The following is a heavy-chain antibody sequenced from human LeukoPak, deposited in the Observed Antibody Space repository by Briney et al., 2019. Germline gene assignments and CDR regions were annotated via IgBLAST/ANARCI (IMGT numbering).Heavy chain of an antibody. CDR3: ARREKTTYYDILTGYYKGGGVDY. Sequence: PSETLSLTCTVSGGSISSSSYYWGWIRQPPGKGLEWIGSIYYSGSTYYNPSLKSRGTISGDPSRNQFPLKLSSVTAADTAVYYCARREKTTYYDILTGYYKGGGVDYWGQGTLVTVSS. D-gene: IGHD3-9*01. CDR2: IYYSGST. J-gene: IGHJ4*02. V-gene: IGHV4-39*01. CDR1: GGSISSSSYY.